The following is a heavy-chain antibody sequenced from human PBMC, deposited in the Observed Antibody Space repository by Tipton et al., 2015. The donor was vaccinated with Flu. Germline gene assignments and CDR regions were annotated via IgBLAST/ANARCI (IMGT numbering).Heavy chain of an antibody. CDR1: GDSIGSDYY. Sequence: TLSLTCSVSGDSIGSDYYWNWIRQPAGKGLEWIGRIYSSGITNYNPSLKSRVAISVDTSNNQFSLRLNSVTAGDTAVYYCARDLASGDYPFVHWGQGTLVTVSS. D-gene: IGHD4-17*01. CDR2: IYSSGIT. V-gene: IGHV4-61*02. J-gene: IGHJ4*02. CDR3: ARDLASGDYPFVH.